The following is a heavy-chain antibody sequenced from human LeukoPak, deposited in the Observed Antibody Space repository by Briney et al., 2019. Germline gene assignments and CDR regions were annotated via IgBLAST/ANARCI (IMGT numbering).Heavy chain of an antibody. CDR1: GGSISSGDYY. Sequence: SETLSLTCTVSGGSISSGDYYWSWIRQPPGKGLEWIGYIYYSGSTNYNPSLKSRVTISVDTSKNQFSLKLNSVTAADTAVYYCARVELEGVQHWGQGTLVTVSS. J-gene: IGHJ1*01. CDR2: IYYSGST. D-gene: IGHD1-26*01. CDR3: ARVELEGVQH. V-gene: IGHV4-61*08.